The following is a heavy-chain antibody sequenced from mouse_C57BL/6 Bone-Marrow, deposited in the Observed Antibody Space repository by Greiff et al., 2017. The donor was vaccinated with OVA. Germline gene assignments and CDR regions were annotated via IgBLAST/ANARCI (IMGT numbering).Heavy chain of an antibody. CDR1: GFTFSDYG. CDR2: ISSGSSTI. V-gene: IGHV5-17*01. Sequence: EVMLVESGGGLVKPGGSLKLSCAASGFTFSDYGMHWVRQAPEKGLEWVAYISSGSSTIYYADTVKGRFTISRDNAKNTLFLQMTSLRSEDTAMDYCASGGSYYFDYWGQGTTLTVSS. CDR3: ASGGSYYFDY. J-gene: IGHJ2*01.